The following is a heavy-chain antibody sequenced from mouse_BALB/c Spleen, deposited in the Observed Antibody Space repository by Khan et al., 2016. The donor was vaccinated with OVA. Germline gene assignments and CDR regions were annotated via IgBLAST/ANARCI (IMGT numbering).Heavy chain of an antibody. CDR1: GYTFTDYV. J-gene: IGHJ1*01. D-gene: IGHD1-2*01. CDR2: IYRGSDGT. Sequence: QVQLKQSGPELVKPGASVKMSCKASGYTFTDYVISWVKQRSGQGLEWIGEIYRGSDGTYYSDKFKGKASLTADKSSNTAYMQHSSLTSEGYAVYFCARGGVAGYVRYFEDWGAGTTVTFSS. V-gene: IGHV1-77*01. CDR3: ARGGVAGYVRYFED.